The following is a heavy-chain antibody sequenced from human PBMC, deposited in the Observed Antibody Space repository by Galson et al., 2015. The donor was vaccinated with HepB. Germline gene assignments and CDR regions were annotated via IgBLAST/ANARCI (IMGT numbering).Heavy chain of an antibody. CDR2: ISYDGSNK. V-gene: IGHV3-30*18. CDR3: AKDPYYHDSRVVFGNNWFDP. J-gene: IGHJ5*02. Sequence: SLRLSCAASGFTFSSYGIHWVRQAPGKGLEWVAVISYDGSNKYYADSVKGRFTISRDNSKNTLYLQMNSLRTEDTAVYYCAKDPYYHDSRVVFGNNWFDPWGQGTLVTVSS. D-gene: IGHD3-22*01. CDR1: GFTFSSYG.